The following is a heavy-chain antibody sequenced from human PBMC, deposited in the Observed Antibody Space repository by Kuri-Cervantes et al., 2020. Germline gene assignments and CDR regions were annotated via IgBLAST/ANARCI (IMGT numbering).Heavy chain of an antibody. CDR2: INHSGST. D-gene: IGHD2-15*01. J-gene: IGHJ4*02. CDR1: GGSFSGYY. CDR3: ARRSARGYCSGGSCYSLPRYFDY. V-gene: IGHV4-34*01. Sequence: SETLSLTCAVYGGSFSGYYWSWIRQPPGKGLEWIGEINHSGSTNYNPSLKSRVTISVDTSKNQFSLKLSSVTAADTAVYYCARRSARGYCSGGSCYSLPRYFDYWGQGTLVTVSS.